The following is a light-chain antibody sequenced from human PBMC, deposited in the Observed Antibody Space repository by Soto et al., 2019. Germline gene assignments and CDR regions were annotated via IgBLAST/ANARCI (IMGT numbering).Light chain of an antibody. Sequence: QSVLTQPPSVSGAPGQRVTISCTGSSSNIGAGYDVHWYQQLPGTAPKLLIYGNGNRPSGVPDRFSGSKSGTSASLAITGRQAEDEADYYCHSSDSSLSAVVFGAGTQLTVL. CDR3: HSSDSSLSAVV. CDR2: GNG. V-gene: IGLV1-40*01. J-gene: IGLJ2*01. CDR1: SSNIGAGYD.